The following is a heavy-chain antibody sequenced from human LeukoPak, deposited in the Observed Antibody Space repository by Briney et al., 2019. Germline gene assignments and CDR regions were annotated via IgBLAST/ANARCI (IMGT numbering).Heavy chain of an antibody. J-gene: IGHJ4*02. Sequence: GASVKVSCMASGYTFSNYDINWVRQSTGQGLEWMGWMNPNSGNTGYAQKFQGRVTMTRNTSISTAYMELSSLRSEDTAVYFCARGSPGYSSGWHVAYWGQGTLVTVSS. V-gene: IGHV1-8*01. CDR1: GYTFSNYD. D-gene: IGHD6-19*01. CDR3: ARGSPGYSSGWHVAY. CDR2: MNPNSGNT.